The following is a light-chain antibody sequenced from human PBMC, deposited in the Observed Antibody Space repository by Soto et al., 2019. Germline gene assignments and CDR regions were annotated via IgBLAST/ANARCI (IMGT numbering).Light chain of an antibody. Sequence: QAVVTQPPSASGTPGQRVTISCSGSSSNIGYNNVSWYQQLPGTAPKLLIYRSNQRPSGVPDRFSDSKPGTSASLAISGLRSEDEADYYCAAWDDILSGVLFGGGTKLTVL. J-gene: IGLJ2*01. V-gene: IGLV1-47*01. CDR3: AAWDDILSGVL. CDR2: RSN. CDR1: SSNIGYNN.